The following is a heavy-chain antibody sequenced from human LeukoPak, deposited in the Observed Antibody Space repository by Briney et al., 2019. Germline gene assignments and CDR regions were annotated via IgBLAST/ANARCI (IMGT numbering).Heavy chain of an antibody. V-gene: IGHV1-2*02. CDR1: GYTFTGYY. D-gene: IGHD4-11*01. CDR3: ARAHMTTVTLGDY. Sequence: GASVKVSCKASGYTFTGYYIHWVRQAPGQGLEWMGWINPNSGVTNYAQKFQGRVTLTRGTPISTAYMEVSRLTSDDTAVYYCARAHMTTVTLGDYWGQGTLVTVSS. J-gene: IGHJ4*02. CDR2: INPNSGVT.